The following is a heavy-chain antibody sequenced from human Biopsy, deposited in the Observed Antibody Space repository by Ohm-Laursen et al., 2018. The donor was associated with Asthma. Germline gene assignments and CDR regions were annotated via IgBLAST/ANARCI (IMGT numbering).Heavy chain of an antibody. V-gene: IGHV3-30*18. CDR1: GFMFRSFG. CDR3: AKRRGYSGHDNDY. D-gene: IGHD5-12*01. Sequence: SLRLSCTASGFMFRSFGMHWVRQAPGKGLEWVAVISYDGNHKFYEDSVKGRFIISRDNSKNTLYLQMNSLRTEDTAVYYCAKRRGYSGHDNDYWGQGALVIVSS. J-gene: IGHJ4*02. CDR2: ISYDGNHK.